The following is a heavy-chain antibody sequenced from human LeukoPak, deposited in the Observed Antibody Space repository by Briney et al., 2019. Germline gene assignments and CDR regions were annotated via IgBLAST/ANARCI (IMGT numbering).Heavy chain of an antibody. CDR3: ARVIVDIVVVVAARTPRWFDP. Sequence: PSETLSLTCAVYGGSFSGYYWSWIRQPPGKGLEWIGSIYYSGSTYYNPSLKSRVTISVDTSKNQFSLKLSSVTAADTAVYYCARVIVDIVVVVAARTPRWFDPWGQGTLVTVSS. CDR2: IYYSGST. V-gene: IGHV4-34*01. D-gene: IGHD2-15*01. J-gene: IGHJ5*02. CDR1: GGSFSGYY.